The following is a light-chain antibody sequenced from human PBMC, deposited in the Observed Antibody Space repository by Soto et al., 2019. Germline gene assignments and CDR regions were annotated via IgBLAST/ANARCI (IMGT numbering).Light chain of an antibody. CDR2: GAS. CDR1: QSIDRY. Sequence: DIQMTQSPSSLSASVGDRVTITCRASQSIDRYLNWYQQKPGTAPKLLISGASSLRSGVPPRFSGSGSATDFNLTINRLQPEDFATYYCQQGSRTLTFGGGNKVEIK. CDR3: QQGSRTLT. V-gene: IGKV1-39*01. J-gene: IGKJ4*01.